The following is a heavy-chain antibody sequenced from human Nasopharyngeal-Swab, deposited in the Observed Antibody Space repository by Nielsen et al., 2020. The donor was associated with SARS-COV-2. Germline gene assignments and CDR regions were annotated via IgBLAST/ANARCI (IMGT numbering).Heavy chain of an antibody. CDR1: GFTFSSYG. CDR2: IWYDGSNK. Sequence: GESLKISCAASGFTFSSYGMHWVRQAPGKGLEWVAVIWYDGSNKYYADSVKGRFTISRDNSKNTLYLQMNSLRAEDTAVYYCARVCSGGSCYGYYYGMDVWGQGTTVTVSS. CDR3: ARVCSGGSCYGYYYGMDV. D-gene: IGHD2-15*01. J-gene: IGHJ6*02. V-gene: IGHV3-33*01.